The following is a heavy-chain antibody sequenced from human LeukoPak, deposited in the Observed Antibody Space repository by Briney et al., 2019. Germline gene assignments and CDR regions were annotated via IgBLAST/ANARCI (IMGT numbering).Heavy chain of an antibody. CDR2: MSSDGGNQ. D-gene: IGHD3-10*01. V-gene: IGHV3-30*07. Sequence: PGRSLRLSCAASGFSFSSYAIHWVRQAPGKGLEWVTFMSSDGGNQYHADSVKGRFTISRDNSKNALYLQMHSLRAEDTAVYHCARGHASGSWLIDYWGLGTLVTVSS. CDR1: GFSFSSYA. CDR3: ARGHASGSWLIDY. J-gene: IGHJ4*02.